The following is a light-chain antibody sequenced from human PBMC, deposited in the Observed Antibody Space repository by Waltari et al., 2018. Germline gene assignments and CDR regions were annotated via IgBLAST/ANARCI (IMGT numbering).Light chain of an antibody. Sequence: QSALTQPRSVSGSPGQSVTISCTGTSSDVGGYNYVSWYQQHPGKAPTLMIYDVSERPSGVPDRFSGSKSGNTASLTISGLQAEDDADYYCCSYAGSYIFVVFGGGTKVTVL. CDR1: SSDVGGYNY. V-gene: IGLV2-11*01. CDR2: DVS. J-gene: IGLJ2*01. CDR3: CSYAGSYIFVV.